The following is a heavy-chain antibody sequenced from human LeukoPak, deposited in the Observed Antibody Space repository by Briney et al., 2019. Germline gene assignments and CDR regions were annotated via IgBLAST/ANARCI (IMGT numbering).Heavy chain of an antibody. J-gene: IGHJ4*02. CDR1: GFTFNNYQ. CDR3: ARGEYFFDY. Sequence: GGSLRLSCAASGFTFNNYQMNWVRQAPGKGLECISYISSSGRTIYYADSLKGRFTVSRDNAKNSLYLRMNNLRAEDTAVYYCARGEYFFDYWGQGTLVTVSS. V-gene: IGHV3-48*03. CDR2: ISSSGRTI.